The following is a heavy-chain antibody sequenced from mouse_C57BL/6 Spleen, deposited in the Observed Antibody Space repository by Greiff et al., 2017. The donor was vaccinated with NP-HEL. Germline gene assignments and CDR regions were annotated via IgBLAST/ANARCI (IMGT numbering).Heavy chain of an antibody. CDR2: IDPSDSET. V-gene: IGHV1-52*01. J-gene: IGHJ3*01. CDR1: GYTFTSYW. Sequence: QVQLQQPGAELVRPGSSVKLSCKASGYTFTSYWMHWVKQRPIQGLEWIGNIDPSDSETHYNQKFKDKATLTVDKSSSTAYMQLGSLTSEDSAVYYCARSDDYDDEGFAYWGQGTLVTVSA. D-gene: IGHD2-4*01. CDR3: ARSDDYDDEGFAY.